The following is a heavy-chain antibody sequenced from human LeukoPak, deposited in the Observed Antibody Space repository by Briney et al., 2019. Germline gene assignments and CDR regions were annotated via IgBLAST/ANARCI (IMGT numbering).Heavy chain of an antibody. D-gene: IGHD2-21*02. V-gene: IGHV3-23*01. J-gene: IGHJ5*02. Sequence: GGSLRLSCAASGFTFSSYAMSWVRQAPGKGLEWVSAISGSGGSTYYADSVKGRFTISRDNSKNTLYLQMNSLRAEDTAVYYCAKGAYCGGDCCSSGNWFDPWGQGTLVTVSS. CDR2: ISGSGGST. CDR3: AKGAYCGGDCCSSGNWFDP. CDR1: GFTFSSYA.